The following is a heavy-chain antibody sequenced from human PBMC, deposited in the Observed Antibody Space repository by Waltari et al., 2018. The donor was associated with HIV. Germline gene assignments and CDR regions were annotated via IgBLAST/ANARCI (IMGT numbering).Heavy chain of an antibody. Sequence: QQQLQESGPGLVKPSENLSLTCTVSGGSISSTSHYLACPRPSPWKGLEWIGSLFHSGSTYYRPSLRGLSTISGDMSANRFSLKFTSVTATDTAVYFCARHCLQKGWLPQLKYYYGMDVWGQGTTVIVSS. CDR1: GGSISSTSHY. CDR3: ARHCLQKGWLPQLKYYYGMDV. V-gene: IGHV4-39*01. CDR2: LFHSGST. J-gene: IGHJ6*02. D-gene: IGHD1-1*01.